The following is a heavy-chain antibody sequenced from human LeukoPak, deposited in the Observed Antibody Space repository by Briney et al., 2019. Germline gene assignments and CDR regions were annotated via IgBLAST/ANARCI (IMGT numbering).Heavy chain of an antibody. CDR3: AREWLGAFDI. V-gene: IGHV4-38-2*02. CDR2: IYHSGST. Sequence: PSETLSLTCTVPGYSISSGYYWGWIRQPPGKGLEWIGSIYHSGSTYYNPSLKSRVTISVDTSKNQCSLRLGSVTAADTAVYYCAREWLGAFDIWGQGTMVTVSS. J-gene: IGHJ3*02. CDR1: GYSISSGYY. D-gene: IGHD3-22*01.